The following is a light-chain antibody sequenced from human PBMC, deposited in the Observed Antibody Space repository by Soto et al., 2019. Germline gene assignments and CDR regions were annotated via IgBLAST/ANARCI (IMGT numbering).Light chain of an antibody. CDR2: DAS. V-gene: IGKV3-11*01. J-gene: IGKJ1*01. Sequence: IVMTQSPATLSVAPWEIATLSCSASQSVSSYLAWYQQKPGQAPRLLIYDASNRATGIPARFSGSGSGTDFTLTISSLEPEDFAVYYCQQRSNWLTWTFGQGTKVDIK. CDR1: QSVSSY. CDR3: QQRSNWLTWT.